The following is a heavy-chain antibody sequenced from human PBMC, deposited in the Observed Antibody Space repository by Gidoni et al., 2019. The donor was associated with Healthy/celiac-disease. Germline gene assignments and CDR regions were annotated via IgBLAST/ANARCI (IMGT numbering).Heavy chain of an antibody. CDR1: GGSISSGSYY. V-gene: IGHV4-61*02. J-gene: IGHJ4*02. CDR3: ASQYSSSWFDY. CDR2: IYTSGST. Sequence: QVQLQESGPGLVTPSPTLSLTCTVSGGSISSGSYYWSWIRQPAGKGLEWIGRIYTSGSTNYNPSLKSRVTISGDTSKNQFSLKLSSVTAADTAVYYCASQYSSSWFDYWGQGTLVTVSS. D-gene: IGHD6-13*01.